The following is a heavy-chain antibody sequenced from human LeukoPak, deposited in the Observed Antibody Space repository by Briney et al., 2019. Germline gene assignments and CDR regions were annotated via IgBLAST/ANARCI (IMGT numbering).Heavy chain of an antibody. CDR2: IYYSGST. CDR1: GGSISSGSYY. J-gene: IGHJ4*02. Sequence: SQTLSLTCTVSGGSISSGSYYWSWIRQPPGKGLEWIGYIYYSGSTNYNPSLKSRVTISVDTSKNQFSLKLSSVTAADTAVYYCARGGNPITMIVVYFDYWGQGTLVTVSS. CDR3: ARGGNPITMIVVYFDY. V-gene: IGHV4-61*01. D-gene: IGHD3-22*01.